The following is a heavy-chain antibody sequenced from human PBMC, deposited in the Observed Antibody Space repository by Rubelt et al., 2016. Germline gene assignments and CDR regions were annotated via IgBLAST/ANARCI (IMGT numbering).Heavy chain of an antibody. Sequence: QVQLQQWGAGLLKPSETLSLTCAVYGGSFSGYYWSWIRQPPGKGLEWIGEINHSGSTNYNPSLKSRVTISVDTSKNQFPLKLSSVTAADTAVYYCARGIVGATRSSYYGMDVWGQGTTVTVSS. CDR3: ARGIVGATRSSYYGMDV. V-gene: IGHV4-34*01. CDR2: INHSGST. D-gene: IGHD1-26*01. CDR1: GGSFSGYY. J-gene: IGHJ6*02.